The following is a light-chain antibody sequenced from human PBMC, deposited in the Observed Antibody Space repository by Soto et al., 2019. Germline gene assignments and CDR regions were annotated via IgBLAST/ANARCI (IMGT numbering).Light chain of an antibody. Sequence: VRTQSRATRSETPGESATRACRASQSVSSNLAWHQQKPGQAPRLLIYDASNRATGIPARFSGSGSGTDFTLTISRLEPEDFAVYYCQQRSNGPRITSGQGTRLEIK. CDR1: QSVSSN. CDR3: QQRSNGPRIT. J-gene: IGKJ5*01. V-gene: IGKV3-11*01. CDR2: DAS.